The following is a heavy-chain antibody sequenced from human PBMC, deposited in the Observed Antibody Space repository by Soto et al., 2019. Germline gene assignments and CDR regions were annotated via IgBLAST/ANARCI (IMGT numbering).Heavy chain of an antibody. V-gene: IGHV3-30*18. J-gene: IGHJ4*02. D-gene: IGHD3-16*01. Sequence: QVQLVESGGGVVQPGRSLRLSCAASGFTFSSYGMHWVRQAPGKGLEWVAVISYDGSNKYYADSVTGRFTISRDNSKNTLYVQMNSLRAQDTAVYYCAKDGDWGQGTLVTVSS. CDR1: GFTFSSYG. CDR3: AKDGD. CDR2: ISYDGSNK.